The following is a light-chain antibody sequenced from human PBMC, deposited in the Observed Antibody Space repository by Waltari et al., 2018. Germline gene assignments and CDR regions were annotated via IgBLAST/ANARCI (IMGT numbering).Light chain of an antibody. CDR2: AAS. CDR1: QGISSY. V-gene: IGKV1-9*01. CDR3: QQLNSYPRLT. J-gene: IGKJ4*01. Sequence: IQLTQSPSSLSASVGDRVTITCRASQGISSYLAWYQQKPGKAPNPLIYAASTLQSGVPSRFSGSGSGTDFTLTIRSLQPGDFATYYCQQLNSYPRLTFGGGTKVEIK.